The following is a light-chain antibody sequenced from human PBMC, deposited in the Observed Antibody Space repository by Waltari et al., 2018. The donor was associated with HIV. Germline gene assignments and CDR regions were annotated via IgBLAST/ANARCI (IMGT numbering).Light chain of an antibody. V-gene: IGKV3-11*01. J-gene: IGKJ5*01. CDR1: QSLSTY. CDR3: QQGNSWPSIT. Sequence: EIVLTQSPATLSLSPGERATLSCRASQSLSTYLAWYQQKPGQAPRLLIYDASNRATGIPARFSGSGSETDFTLLISSLEPEDFAVYYCQQGNSWPSITFGQGTRLDIK. CDR2: DAS.